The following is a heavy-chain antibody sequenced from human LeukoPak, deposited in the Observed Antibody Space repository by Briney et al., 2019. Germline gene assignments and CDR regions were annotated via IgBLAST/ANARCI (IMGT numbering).Heavy chain of an antibody. V-gene: IGHV4-59*11. CDR1: GGSISSHY. CDR3: ARDGVDTDPFSPYYYYYMDV. Sequence: SETLSLTCTVSGGSISSHYWSWIRQPPGKGLEWIGYIYYSGSTNYNPSLKSRVTISVDTSKNQFSLKLSSVTAADTAVYYCARDGVDTDPFSPYYYYYMDVWGKGTTVTVSS. D-gene: IGHD5-18*01. J-gene: IGHJ6*03. CDR2: IYYSGST.